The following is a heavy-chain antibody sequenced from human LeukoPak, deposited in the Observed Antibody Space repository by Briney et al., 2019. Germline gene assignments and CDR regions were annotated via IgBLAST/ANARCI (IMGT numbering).Heavy chain of an antibody. CDR2: IYYSGST. J-gene: IGHJ4*02. Sequence: PSETLSLTCTVSGGSISSSSYYWGWIRQPPGKGLEWIGSIYYSGSTYYNPSLKSRVTISVDTSKNQFSLKLSSVIAADTAVYYCARHEYGSGSYYFVYWGQGTLVTVSS. D-gene: IGHD3-10*01. CDR1: GGSISSSSYY. V-gene: IGHV4-39*01. CDR3: ARHEYGSGSYYFVY.